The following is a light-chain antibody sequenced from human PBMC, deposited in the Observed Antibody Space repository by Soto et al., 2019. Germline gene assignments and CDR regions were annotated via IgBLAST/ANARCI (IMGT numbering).Light chain of an antibody. Sequence: DIQLTQSPSSLSASVGDRVTITCRASQGISRYLAWYQQKPGKAPKLLIYVASTLQSGVPSRFSGSGSGTEFTLTISSLQSEDFAVYYCQQYNNWPLLTFGGGTKVDIK. CDR2: VAS. CDR3: QQYNNWPLLT. CDR1: QGISRY. J-gene: IGKJ4*01. V-gene: IGKV1-9*01.